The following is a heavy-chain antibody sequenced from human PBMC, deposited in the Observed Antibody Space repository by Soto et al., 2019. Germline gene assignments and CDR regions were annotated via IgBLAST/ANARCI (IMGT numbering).Heavy chain of an antibody. CDR2: IIPILGIA. CDR3: ARARAEYKGTHYTWFDP. Sequence: QVQLVQSGAEVKKPGSSVKVSCKASVGTFSSYTISWVRQAPGQGLEWMGRIIPILGIANYAQKFQGRVTITADKSTDTANIELSSLRSDDTAVYSCARARAEYKGTHYTWFDPWGQGTLVTVSS. D-gene: IGHD6-6*01. J-gene: IGHJ5*02. CDR1: VGTFSSYT. V-gene: IGHV1-69*02.